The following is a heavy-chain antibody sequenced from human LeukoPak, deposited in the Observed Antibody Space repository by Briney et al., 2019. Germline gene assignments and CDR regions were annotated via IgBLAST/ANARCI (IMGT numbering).Heavy chain of an antibody. CDR3: AGFHDDYDALDY. Sequence: ASVKVSCRASGYTFTDYYIYWVRQAPGQGLEWMGRVNPDSGGTDYAQQFQGRVTMTRDTSISTAYMELSRLGSDDTTIYYCAGFHDDYDALDYWGQGTLVTVSS. V-gene: IGHV1-2*06. CDR1: GYTFTDYY. D-gene: IGHD4-17*01. CDR2: VNPDSGGT. J-gene: IGHJ4*02.